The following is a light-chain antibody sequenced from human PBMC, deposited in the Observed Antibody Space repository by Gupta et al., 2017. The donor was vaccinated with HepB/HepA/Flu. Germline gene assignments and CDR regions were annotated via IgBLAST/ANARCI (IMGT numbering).Light chain of an antibody. CDR3: AAWDDSLRGWV. Sequence: QSVLTHPPSASGLPGQKVTISCSGSSSNIGSNYVYWYQQLPGTAPKLLIYRNNQRPSGVPDRFSGSKAGTSATLAISGLRSEDEADDYCAAWDDSLRGWVFGGGTKLTVL. CDR1: SSNIGSNY. CDR2: RNN. J-gene: IGLJ3*02. V-gene: IGLV1-47*01.